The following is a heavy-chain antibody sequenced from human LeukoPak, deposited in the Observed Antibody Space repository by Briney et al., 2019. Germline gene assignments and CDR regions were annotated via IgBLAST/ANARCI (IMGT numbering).Heavy chain of an antibody. D-gene: IGHD5-18*01. J-gene: IGHJ4*02. CDR1: GGSISSGSYY. V-gene: IGHV4-61*02. Sequence: SETLSLTCTVSGGSISSGSYYWSWIRQPAGKGLEWIGRIYTSGSTNYNPSLKSRVTISVDTSKNQFSLKLSSVTAADTAMYYCARATDTAMVELDYWGQGTLVTVPS. CDR2: IYTSGST. CDR3: ARATDTAMVELDY.